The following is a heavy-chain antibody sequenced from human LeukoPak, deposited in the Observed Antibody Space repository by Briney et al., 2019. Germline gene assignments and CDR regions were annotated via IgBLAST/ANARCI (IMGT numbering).Heavy chain of an antibody. D-gene: IGHD3-22*01. V-gene: IGHV3-30*18. Sequence: GRSLRLSCAAPGFTFSSYGMHWVRQAPGKGLEWVAVISCDGSNKYYADSVKGRFTISRDNSMNTLYLQMDSLRAEDTAVYYCAKGYYDSSDWGQGTLVTVSS. CDR3: AKGYYDSSD. CDR2: ISCDGSNK. CDR1: GFTFSSYG. J-gene: IGHJ4*02.